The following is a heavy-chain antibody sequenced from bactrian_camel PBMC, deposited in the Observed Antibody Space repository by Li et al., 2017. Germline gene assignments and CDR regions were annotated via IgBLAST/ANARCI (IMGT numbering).Heavy chain of an antibody. CDR3: NPKLAVGRWLAPTVSCRY. CDR2: IAYDGWVT. CDR1: GFQFSDYP. V-gene: IGHV3S40*01. Sequence: VQLVESGGGLVPPGGSLRLSCAASGFQFSDYPMSWVRQAPGKGLEWVAQIAYDGWVTRYHDSAKGRFTISKDKAKDTVYLQMNSLKPEDTAMYSCNPKLAVGRWLAPTVSCRYWGHGTQVTVS. J-gene: IGHJ4*01. D-gene: IGHD5*01.